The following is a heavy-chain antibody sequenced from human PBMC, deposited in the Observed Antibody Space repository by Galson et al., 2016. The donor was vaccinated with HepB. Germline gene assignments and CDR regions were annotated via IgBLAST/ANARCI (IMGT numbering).Heavy chain of an antibody. Sequence: TLSLTCNVSGDSITSYYWSWVRQPPGKGLEWIGNIYYSGFTNYNPSFKSRVTMSVDTSKNHFSLRLSSVTTADAAVYHCARESYYGGNSYPDYWGQGTLVTVSS. D-gene: IGHD4-23*01. CDR3: ARESYYGGNSYPDY. CDR1: GDSITSYY. J-gene: IGHJ4*02. V-gene: IGHV4-59*01. CDR2: IYYSGFT.